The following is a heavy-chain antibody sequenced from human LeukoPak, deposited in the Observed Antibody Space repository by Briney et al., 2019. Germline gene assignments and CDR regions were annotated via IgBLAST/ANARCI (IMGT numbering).Heavy chain of an antibody. CDR2: IDWNGGST. V-gene: IGHV3-20*04. J-gene: IGHJ6*03. CDR3: ARGPLTGYYSYYMDV. Sequence: GGSLRLSCAASGFTFDDYAMNWVRQAPGKGLEWVSGIDWNGGSTYYRDSVKGRFTISRDNAKDSLYLQMNSLRAEDTAVYYCARGPLTGYYSYYMDVWGEGTTVTVSS. CDR1: GFTFDDYA. D-gene: IGHD7-27*01.